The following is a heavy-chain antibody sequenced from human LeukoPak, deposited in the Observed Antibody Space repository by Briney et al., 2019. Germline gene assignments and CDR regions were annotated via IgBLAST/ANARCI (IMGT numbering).Heavy chain of an antibody. D-gene: IGHD2-2*02. Sequence: SVKVSCTASGGTFSSYAISWVRQAPGQGLEWIGGIIPIFGTANYAQKFQGRVTITADESTSTAYMELSSLRSEDTAVYYCARETMRYCSSTSCYKGEFDYWGQGTLVTVSS. CDR3: ARETMRYCSSTSCYKGEFDY. V-gene: IGHV1-69*13. CDR2: IIPIFGTA. CDR1: GGTFSSYA. J-gene: IGHJ4*02.